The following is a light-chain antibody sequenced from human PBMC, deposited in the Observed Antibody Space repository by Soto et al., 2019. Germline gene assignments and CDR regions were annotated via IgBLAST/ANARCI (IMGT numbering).Light chain of an antibody. V-gene: IGKV1-17*01. CDR3: LQHKTYPWT. J-gene: IGKJ1*01. Sequence: DIQMTQSPSSLSASVGDRVTLTCRASQGIRRDLGWFQQKPGKAPKRLIYAAGSLESGVPSRFSGRGSGTEFTLTISSLQPEDFATYFCLQHKTYPWTFGQGTKVEIK. CDR2: AAG. CDR1: QGIRRD.